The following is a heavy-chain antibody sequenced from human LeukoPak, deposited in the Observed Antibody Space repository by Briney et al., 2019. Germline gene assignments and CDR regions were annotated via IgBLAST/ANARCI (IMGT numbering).Heavy chain of an antibody. V-gene: IGHV4-39*01. D-gene: IGHD6-19*01. CDR1: GGSISSGRYY. J-gene: IGHJ4*02. CDR2: IYYSWET. CDR3: ATLNTSVWYFDY. Sequence: SETLSLTCTVSGGSISSGRYYWGWLRQPPGKGLEWVESIYYSWETNYNPPLKSRLTIHVDTSKNQCSVKRDSVTPADVAVYCCATLNTSVWYFDYWGEGTLVTVSS.